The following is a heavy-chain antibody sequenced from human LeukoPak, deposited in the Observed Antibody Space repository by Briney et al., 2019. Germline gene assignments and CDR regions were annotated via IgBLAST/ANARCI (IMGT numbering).Heavy chain of an antibody. CDR1: GGSIRSYY. CDR2: IYTSGST. D-gene: IGHD3-10*01. Sequence: SETLSLTCTVSGGSIRSYYWSWIRQPAGKGLEWIGRIYTSGSTNYNPSLKSRVTMSVDTSKNQFSLKLSSVTAADTAVYYCARGPYYYGSGSYPYDYWGQGTLVTVSS. J-gene: IGHJ4*02. V-gene: IGHV4-4*07. CDR3: ARGPYYYGSGSYPYDY.